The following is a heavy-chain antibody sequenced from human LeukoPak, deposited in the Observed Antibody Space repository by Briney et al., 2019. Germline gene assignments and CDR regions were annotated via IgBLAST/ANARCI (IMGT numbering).Heavy chain of an antibody. V-gene: IGHV3-66*01. J-gene: IGHJ6*02. CDR1: GFTVSSNY. D-gene: IGHD3-22*01. CDR2: IYSGGST. Sequence: GGSLRLSRAASGFTVSSNYMSWVRQAPGKGLEWVSVIYSGGSTYYADSVKGRFTISRDNSKNTLYLQMNSLRAEDTAVYYCASCIYYDSSGYYTTFNGMDVWGQGTTVTVSS. CDR3: ASCIYYDSSGYYTTFNGMDV.